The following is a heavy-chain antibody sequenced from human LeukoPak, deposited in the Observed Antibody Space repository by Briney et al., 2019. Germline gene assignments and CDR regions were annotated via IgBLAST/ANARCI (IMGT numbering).Heavy chain of an antibody. J-gene: IGHJ2*01. CDR3: AREVPWVWNFDL. D-gene: IGHD1-26*01. CDR1: GGSISSSSYY. CDR2: IYYSGST. V-gene: IGHV4-39*07. Sequence: SETLSLTCTVSGGSISSSSYYWGWIRQPPGKGLEWIGSIYYSGSTYYNPSLKSRVTISVDTSKNRFSLKLNSVTAADTAVYYCAREVPWVWNFDLWGRGTLVTVSS.